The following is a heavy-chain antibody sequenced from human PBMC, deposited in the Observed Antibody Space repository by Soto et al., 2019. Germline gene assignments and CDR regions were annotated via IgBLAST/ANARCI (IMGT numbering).Heavy chain of an antibody. CDR1: GYTFTTFF. CDR2: INPSGGST. D-gene: IGHD3-3*01. J-gene: IGHJ4*02. V-gene: IGHV1-46*01. Sequence: QVQLVQSGAEVKKPGASVKVSCMASGYTFTTFFIHWVRQAPGQGLEWMGIINPSGGSTRYAQIFQGRVTMTRDTSTSTVYMELSSLRSEDTGMFYCARDSGNGTNCYEGYFDSWGQGTLVTVSS. CDR3: ARDSGNGTNCYEGYFDS.